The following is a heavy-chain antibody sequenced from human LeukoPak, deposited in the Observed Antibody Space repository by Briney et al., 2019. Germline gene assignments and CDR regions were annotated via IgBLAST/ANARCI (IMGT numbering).Heavy chain of an antibody. V-gene: IGHV3-30*02. CDR3: AKKDDYGDYIPQYYFDY. D-gene: IGHD4-17*01. Sequence: PGGSLRLSCAASGFTFSSYGMHWVRQAPGKGLEWVAFIRYDGSNKYYADSVKGRFTISRDNSKNTLYLQMNSLRAEDTAVYYCAKKDDYGDYIPQYYFDYWGQGTLVTVSS. J-gene: IGHJ4*02. CDR1: GFTFSSYG. CDR2: IRYDGSNK.